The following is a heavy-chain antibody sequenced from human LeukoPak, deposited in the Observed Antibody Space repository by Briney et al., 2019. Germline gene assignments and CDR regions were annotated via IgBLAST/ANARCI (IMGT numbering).Heavy chain of an antibody. CDR3: ARGVGATDY. CDR2: ISSSSSTI. V-gene: IGHV3-48*01. D-gene: IGHD1-26*01. CDR1: GFTFSSYS. Sequence: GGSLRLSCAASGFTFSSYSMNWVRQAPGKGLEWVSYISSSSSTIYYADSVKGRFTISRDNVKNSLYLQMNSLRAEDTAVYYCARGVGATDYWGQGTLVTVSS. J-gene: IGHJ4*02.